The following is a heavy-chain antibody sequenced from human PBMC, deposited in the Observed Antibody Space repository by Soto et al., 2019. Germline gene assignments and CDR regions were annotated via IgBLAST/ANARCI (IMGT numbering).Heavy chain of an antibody. CDR1: GTSLTMSGVG. V-gene: IGHV2-5*02. CDR3: THSPEYPGFDY. CDR2: IYWDDDK. J-gene: IGHJ4*02. Sequence: QITLKESGPTLVKPTQTLTLTCTFSGTSLTMSGVGVGWIRQPPGKALEWLALIYWDDDKRYSPSLKNRLTITKDTPKNQLVLSMTHMDPVDTATYYCTHSPEYPGFDYWGQGTLVTVSS.